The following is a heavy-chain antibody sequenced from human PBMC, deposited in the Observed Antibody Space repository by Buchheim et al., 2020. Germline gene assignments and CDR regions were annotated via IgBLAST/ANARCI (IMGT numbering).Heavy chain of an antibody. CDR3: AKDRGGDAPGAFDI. CDR1: GFNFNFYG. Sequence: QVYLVQSGGGVVQPGRSLRLSCAASGFNFNFYGFHWVRQAPGMGLEWVAVISNDGNNKYIADSVKGRFTISRDNSNNTLFLQMDSLRPDDTAVYYCAKDRGGDAPGAFDIWGQGT. CDR2: ISNDGNNK. V-gene: IGHV3-30*18. D-gene: IGHD2-21*02. J-gene: IGHJ3*02.